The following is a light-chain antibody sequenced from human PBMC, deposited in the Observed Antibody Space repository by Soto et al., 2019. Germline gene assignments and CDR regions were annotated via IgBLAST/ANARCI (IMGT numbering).Light chain of an antibody. J-gene: IGKJ4*01. V-gene: IGKV3-20*01. CDR3: QQYGRSLT. Sequence: EIVLTHSPGTLSLSPCGRATLSFRPSQSVSSSYLAWYQQKPGQAPRLLIYGASSRATGIPDRFSGSGSGTDFTLTISRLEPEDFAVYYCQQYGRSLTFGGGTKVDI. CDR1: QSVSSSY. CDR2: GAS.